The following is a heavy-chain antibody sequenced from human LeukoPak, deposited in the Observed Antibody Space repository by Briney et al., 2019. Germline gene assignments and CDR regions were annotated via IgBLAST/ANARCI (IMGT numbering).Heavy chain of an antibody. Sequence: SETLSLTCTVSGGSISSGSYYWSWIRQPAGKGLECIGYIHYTGSTNYNPSLKGRVTISVETSKNQFSLKLKSVTAADTAVYYCARGGYYGSGNDFRFDPWGQGTLVTVSS. CDR3: ARGGYYGSGNDFRFDP. J-gene: IGHJ5*02. CDR1: GGSISSGSYY. CDR2: IHYTGST. V-gene: IGHV4-61*10. D-gene: IGHD3-10*01.